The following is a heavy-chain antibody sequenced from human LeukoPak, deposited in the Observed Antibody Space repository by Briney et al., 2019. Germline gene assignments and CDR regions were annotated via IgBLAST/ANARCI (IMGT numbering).Heavy chain of an antibody. Sequence: SETLSLTCTVSGGSISSYYWSWIRQPPGKGLEWIGYIYYSGSTNYNPSLKSRVTISVDTSKNQFSLKLSSVTAADTAVYYCAKDSPYIRAARPIDYWGQGTLVTVSS. CDR3: AKDSPYIRAARPIDY. V-gene: IGHV4-59*12. CDR1: GGSISSYY. CDR2: IYYSGST. J-gene: IGHJ4*02. D-gene: IGHD6-6*01.